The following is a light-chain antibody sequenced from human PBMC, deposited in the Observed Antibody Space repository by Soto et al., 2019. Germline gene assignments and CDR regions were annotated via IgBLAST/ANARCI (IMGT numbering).Light chain of an antibody. Sequence: QSVLTQPASVSGSPGQSITISCTGTSSDVGSYNLVSWYQQHPGKAPKLMIYEGSKRPSGVSNRFSGSKSGNTASLTISGLPAEDEADYYCCSYAGSSIWVFGGGIKLTVL. CDR3: CSYAGSSIWV. V-gene: IGLV2-23*01. CDR1: SSDVGSYNL. J-gene: IGLJ3*02. CDR2: EGS.